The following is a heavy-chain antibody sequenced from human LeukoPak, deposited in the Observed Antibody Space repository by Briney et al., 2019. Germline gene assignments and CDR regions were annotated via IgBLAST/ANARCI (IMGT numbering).Heavy chain of an antibody. CDR2: IKQDGSEK. D-gene: IGHD2-2*01. Sequence: GGSLRLSCAASGFTFSSYWMSWVRQAPGKGLEWVANIKQDGSEKYYVDSVKGRFTISRDNAKNTLSLQMNSLRDEDTAVYYCLRSYCTTSNCYGWFDPWGQGTLVTVSS. CDR3: LRSYCTTSNCYGWFDP. J-gene: IGHJ5*02. V-gene: IGHV3-7*01. CDR1: GFTFSSYW.